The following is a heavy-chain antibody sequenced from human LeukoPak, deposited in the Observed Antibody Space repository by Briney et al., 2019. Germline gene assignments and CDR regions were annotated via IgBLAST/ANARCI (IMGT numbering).Heavy chain of an antibody. CDR2: ISYDGSNK. CDR1: GFTFSSYA. D-gene: IGHD2-2*02. J-gene: IGHJ4*02. CDR3: ARGEKSDTPGDY. Sequence: GGPLRLSCAASGFTFSSYAMHWVRQAPGKGLEWVAVISYDGSNKYYADSVKGRFTISRDNSKNTLYLQMNSLRAEDTAVYYCARGEKSDTPGDYWGQGTLVTVSS. V-gene: IGHV3-30-3*01.